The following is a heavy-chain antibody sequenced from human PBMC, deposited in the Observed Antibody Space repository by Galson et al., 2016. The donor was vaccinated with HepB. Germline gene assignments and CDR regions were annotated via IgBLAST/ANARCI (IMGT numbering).Heavy chain of an antibody. J-gene: IGHJ4*02. V-gene: IGHV3-23*01. CDR3: AKDRGSSYNRDFVANFFDY. CDR1: GFTLSGYA. Sequence: SLRLSCAAASGFTLSGYAMTWVRQAPGKGLECVSSISHTGDNTYYADSVKGRFTISRDNSKNTLYLQINSMRAEDTAVYYCAKDRGSSYNRDFVANFFDYCGQGTLVTGSS. D-gene: IGHD1-7*01. CDR2: ISHTGDNT.